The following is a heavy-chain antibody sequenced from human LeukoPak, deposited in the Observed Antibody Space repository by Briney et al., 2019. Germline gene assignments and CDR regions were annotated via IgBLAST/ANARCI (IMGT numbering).Heavy chain of an antibody. CDR3: ARHGEGIPPAVGY. CDR1: GGSISSSSYY. J-gene: IGHJ4*02. Sequence: SETLSLTCTVSGGSISSSSYYWGWIRQPPGKGLEWIGSIYYSGSTYYNPSLKSRVTISVDTSTNQFSLNLSSVTAADTAVYYCARHGEGIPPAVGYWGQGTLVTVSS. CDR2: IYYSGST. V-gene: IGHV4-39*01. D-gene: IGHD2-2*01.